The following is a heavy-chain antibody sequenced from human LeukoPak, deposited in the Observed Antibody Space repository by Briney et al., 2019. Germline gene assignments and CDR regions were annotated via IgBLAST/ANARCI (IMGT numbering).Heavy chain of an antibody. CDR2: MNPNSGNT. D-gene: IGHD6-19*01. J-gene: IGHJ5*02. Sequence: ASVKVSCKASVYTCTTYDINWVWQATGQGLEWMGWMNPNSGNTGYTQKFQGRVTMTRNTSISTAYMELSSLRSEDTAVYYCARGRGSGHKENWFDPWGQGTLVTVSS. CDR3: ARGRGSGHKENWFDP. CDR1: VYTCTTYD. V-gene: IGHV1-8*01.